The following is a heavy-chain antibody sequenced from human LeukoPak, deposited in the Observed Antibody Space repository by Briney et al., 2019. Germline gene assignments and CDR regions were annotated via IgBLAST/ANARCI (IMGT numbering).Heavy chain of an antibody. V-gene: IGHV4-59*03. CDR1: GGSISGYY. CDR3: ASMYYYDSSGYSPGVY. D-gene: IGHD3-22*01. Sequence: SETLSLTCTVSGGSISGYYWSWIRQPPGKGLEWIGYVYYSGSTNYNPSLKRRVTISVDTSKNQFSLKLSSVTAADTAVYYCASMYYYDSSGYSPGVYWGQGTLVTVSS. CDR2: VYYSGST. J-gene: IGHJ4*02.